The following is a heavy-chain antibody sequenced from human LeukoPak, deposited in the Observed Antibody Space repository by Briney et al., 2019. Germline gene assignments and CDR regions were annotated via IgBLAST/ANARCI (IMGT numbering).Heavy chain of an antibody. D-gene: IGHD2-2*01. CDR2: INHSGST. Sequence: SQTLSLTCTVSGGSISSGSYYWSWIRQPPGKGLEWIGEINHSGSTNYNPSLKSRVTISVDTSKNQFSLKLSSVTAADTAVYYCARGTCSSTSCYQFFSKNWFDPWGQGTLVTVSS. CDR3: ARGTCSSTSCYQFFSKNWFDP. CDR1: GGSISSGSYY. J-gene: IGHJ5*02. V-gene: IGHV4-39*07.